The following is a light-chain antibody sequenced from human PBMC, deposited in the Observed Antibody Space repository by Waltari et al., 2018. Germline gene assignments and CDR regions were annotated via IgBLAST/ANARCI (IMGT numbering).Light chain of an antibody. V-gene: IGKV1-39*01. CDR1: QSISSY. J-gene: IGKJ2*02. CDR3: QQSYSTPPCT. CDR2: AAS. Sequence: DIQMTQSPSSLSASVGDRVTITCRASQSISSYLNWYQQKPGKAPKLLIYAASILQSGVPSRFSGSGSGTDFTLTISSLQPEDFATYYCQQSYSTPPCTFGQGTKLEIK.